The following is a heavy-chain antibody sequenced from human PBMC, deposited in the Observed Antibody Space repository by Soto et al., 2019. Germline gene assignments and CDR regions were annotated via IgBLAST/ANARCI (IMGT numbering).Heavy chain of an antibody. D-gene: IGHD1-26*01. CDR1: GFTFSSYA. CDR3: AKRSVGWYFDL. V-gene: IGHV3-23*01. CDR2: ISGSGGST. Sequence: EVQLLESGGGLVQPGGSLRLSCAASGFTFSSYAMNWVRQAPGKGLEWVSVISGSGGSTYYADAVKGRFTISRDNSKNTLYLQMNSLRAEDTAVYYCAKRSVGWYFDLWGRGTLVTVSS. J-gene: IGHJ2*01.